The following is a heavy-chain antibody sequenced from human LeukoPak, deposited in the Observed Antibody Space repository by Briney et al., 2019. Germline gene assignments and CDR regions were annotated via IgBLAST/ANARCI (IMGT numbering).Heavy chain of an antibody. V-gene: IGHV1-69*13. CDR3: ARQETGGTYCGGDCDAFDI. CDR1: GGTFSSYA. CDR2: IIPIFGTA. Sequence: ASVKVSCKASGGTFSSYAISWVRQAPGQGLEWMGGIIPIFGTANYAQKFQGRVTITADESTSTAYMELSSLRSEDTAVYYCARQETGGTYCGGDCDAFDIWGQGTMVTVSS. D-gene: IGHD2-21*02. J-gene: IGHJ3*02.